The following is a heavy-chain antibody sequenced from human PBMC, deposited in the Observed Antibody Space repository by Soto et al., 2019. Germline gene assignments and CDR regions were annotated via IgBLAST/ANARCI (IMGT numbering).Heavy chain of an antibody. D-gene: IGHD3-10*01. CDR3: AKIGSFYYGSGTYLGYFDY. Sequence: EEQLLESGGVLVQPGGSLRLSCAASGFTFTNYAMRWVRQAPGKGHEWVSAISGRGATTYYADSVKGRFTISRDDSRNTLYLKMNSLRAEDTAVYYCAKIGSFYYGSGTYLGYFDYWGQGSLVTVSS. J-gene: IGHJ4*02. CDR2: ISGRGATT. CDR1: GFTFTNYA. V-gene: IGHV3-23*01.